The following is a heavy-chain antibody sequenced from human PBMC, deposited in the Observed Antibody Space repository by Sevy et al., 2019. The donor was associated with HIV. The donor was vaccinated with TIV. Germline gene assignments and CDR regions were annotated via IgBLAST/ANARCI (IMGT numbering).Heavy chain of an antibody. V-gene: IGHV3-23*01. CDR1: GFTFNIYA. D-gene: IGHD3-22*01. J-gene: IGHJ4*02. CDR3: AKRPYYYYNSDGHLVSSTDEADY. Sequence: GGSMRLSCAASGFTFNIYAMSWVRQAPGKGLEWLSAISGGGDGTYYADSVKGGFTISGENSRNTLYLQMNSLRAEDTAVYYCAKRPYYYYNSDGHLVSSTDEADYWGQGTLVTVSS. CDR2: ISGGGDGT.